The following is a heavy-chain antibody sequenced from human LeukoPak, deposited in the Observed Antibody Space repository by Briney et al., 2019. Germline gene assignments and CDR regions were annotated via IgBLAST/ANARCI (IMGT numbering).Heavy chain of an antibody. CDR3: ARALGYCSGGSCPAYYDYGLAV. CDR1: GFTLSSYA. J-gene: IGHJ6*04. Sequence: GRSLRLSWAASGFTLSSYAMDWVRPPPGKGLEWVTAISYDGTNKYYADSVKGPFTISRDNSKNTLYLQMNRLRAEDTAVYYCARALGYCSGGSCPAYYDYGLAVWGKGATVTVSS. CDR2: ISYDGTNK. V-gene: IGHV3-30*04. D-gene: IGHD2-15*01.